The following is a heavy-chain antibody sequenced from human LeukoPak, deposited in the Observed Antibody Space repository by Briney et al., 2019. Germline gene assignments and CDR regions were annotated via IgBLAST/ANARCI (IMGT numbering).Heavy chain of an antibody. CDR3: ANSPSTPYSAYYMDV. D-gene: IGHD2-15*01. CDR1: GFIFSTYG. J-gene: IGHJ6*03. V-gene: IGHV3-30*02. Sequence: GGSLRLSCDMSGFIFSTYGIHWVRQAPSKGLEWVTFIQYDGSNKYYADSVKGRFTISRDNSNKMVYLQMNSLRAEDTAVYYCANSPSTPYSAYYMDVWGKGTTVTVSS. CDR2: IQYDGSNK.